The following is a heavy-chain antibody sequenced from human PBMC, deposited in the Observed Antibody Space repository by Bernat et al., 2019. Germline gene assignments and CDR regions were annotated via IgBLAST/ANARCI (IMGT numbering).Heavy chain of an antibody. V-gene: IGHV3-23*04. CDR1: GFTFSSYE. CDR3: AKGYYSSSWPPRWFDP. J-gene: IGHJ5*02. D-gene: IGHD6-13*01. Sequence: EVQLVESGGGLVQPGGSLRLSCAASGFTFSSYEMNWVRQAPGKGLEWVSAISGSGGSTYYADSVKGRFTISRDNSKNTLYLQMNSLRAEDTAVYYCAKGYYSSSWPPRWFDPWGQGTLVTVSS. CDR2: ISGSGGST.